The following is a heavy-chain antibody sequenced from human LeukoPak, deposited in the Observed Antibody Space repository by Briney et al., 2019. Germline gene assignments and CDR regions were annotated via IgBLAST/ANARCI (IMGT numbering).Heavy chain of an antibody. CDR1: GGSISSYY. D-gene: IGHD3-10*01. Sequence: MSSETLSLTCTVSGGSISSYYWSWIRQPPGKGLEWIGYIYYSGSTNYNPSLKSRVTISVDTSKNQFSLKLSSVTAADTAVYYCARQTFGDLYFDSWGQGTLVIVSS. V-gene: IGHV4-59*01. CDR2: IYYSGST. CDR3: ARQTFGDLYFDS. J-gene: IGHJ4*02.